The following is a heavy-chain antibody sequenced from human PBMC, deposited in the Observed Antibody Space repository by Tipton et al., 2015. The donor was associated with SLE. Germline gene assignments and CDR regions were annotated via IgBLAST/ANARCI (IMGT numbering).Heavy chain of an antibody. Sequence: TLSLTCTVSGDSISSTSSYWGWIRQPPGKGLEWVGTVYYTGNTFYNPSLKSRVTMSVDTSKTQFSLKLSSLTAADTAIYYCARVVTVLATHYYDMDVWGQGTTVTVSS. J-gene: IGHJ6*02. CDR3: ARVVTVLATHYYDMDV. CDR2: VYYTGNT. CDR1: GDSISSTSSY. D-gene: IGHD2-21*02. V-gene: IGHV4-39*07.